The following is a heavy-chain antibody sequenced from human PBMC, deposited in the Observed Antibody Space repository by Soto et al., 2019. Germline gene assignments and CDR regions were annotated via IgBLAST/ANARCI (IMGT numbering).Heavy chain of an antibody. CDR3: ARDRPVLRFLERLSSTLVFDP. J-gene: IGHJ5*02. V-gene: IGHV4-34*01. CDR1: GGSFSGYY. CDR2: INHSGST. Sequence: PSETLSLTCAVYGGSFSGYYWSWIRQPPGKGLEWIGEINHSGSTNYNPSLKSRVTISVDTSKNQFSLKLSSVTAADTAVYYCARDRPVLRFLERLSSTLVFDPWGQGTLVTVSS. D-gene: IGHD3-3*01.